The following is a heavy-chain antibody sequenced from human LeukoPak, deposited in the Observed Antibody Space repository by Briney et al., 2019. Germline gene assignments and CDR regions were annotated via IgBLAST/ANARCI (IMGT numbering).Heavy chain of an antibody. D-gene: IGHD4-17*01. CDR3: ARDPTTVTKGLDI. CDR1: GGSISSYY. V-gene: IGHV4-59*01. Sequence: PETLSLTCTVSGGSISSYYWSWIRQPPGKGLEWIGYIYYSGSTNYNPSLKSRVTISVDTSKNQFSLKLSSVTAADTAVYYCARDPTTVTKGLDIWGQGTMVTVSS. J-gene: IGHJ3*02. CDR2: IYYSGST.